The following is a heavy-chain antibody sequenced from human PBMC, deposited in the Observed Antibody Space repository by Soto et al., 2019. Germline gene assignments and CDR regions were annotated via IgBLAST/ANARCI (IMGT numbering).Heavy chain of an antibody. CDR3: AVLSYPPHEDFDI. V-gene: IGHV1-3*01. CDR1: GYTFTSHD. CDR2: INVGNGIA. Sequence: QVQLVQSGAEVKKPGASVKLSCKASGYTFTSHDIHWVRQAPGQRPERMGWINVGNGIAKYSQRFQGRVTITRDISASTAYMDLSSLTSEDTAVYYCAVLSYPPHEDFDIWGQGTLVTVSS. J-gene: IGHJ3*02.